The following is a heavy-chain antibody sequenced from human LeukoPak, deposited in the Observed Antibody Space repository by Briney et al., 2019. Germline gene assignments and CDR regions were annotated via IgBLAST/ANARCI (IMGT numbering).Heavy chain of an antibody. CDR2: ISGSGGST. CDR3: AKEEWLVQFSYYFDY. Sequence: GGSPRLSCAASGFTFSSYGMSWVRQAPGKGLEWVSAISGSGGSTYYADSVKGRFTISRDNSKNTLYLQMNSLRAEDTAVYYCAKEEWLVQFSYYFDYWGQGTLVTVSS. V-gene: IGHV3-23*01. D-gene: IGHD6-19*01. J-gene: IGHJ4*02. CDR1: GFTFSSYG.